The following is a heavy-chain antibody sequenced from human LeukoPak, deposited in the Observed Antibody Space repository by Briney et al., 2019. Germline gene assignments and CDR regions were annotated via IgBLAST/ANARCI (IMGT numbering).Heavy chain of an antibody. CDR3: ARALYSSSWYAFDY. J-gene: IGHJ4*02. CDR2: IDWDDDK. V-gene: IGHV2-70*04. D-gene: IGHD6-13*01. Sequence: SGPTLVNPTQTLTLTCTFSGFSLSTCGMRVSWIRQPPGKALEWLARIDWDDDKFYSTSLKTRLTISKDTSKNQVVLTMTNMDPVDTATYYCARALYSSSWYAFDYWGQGTLVTVSS. CDR1: GFSLSTCGMR.